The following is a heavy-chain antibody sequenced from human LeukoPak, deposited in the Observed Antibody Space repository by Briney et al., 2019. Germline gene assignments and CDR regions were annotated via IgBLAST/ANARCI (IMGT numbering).Heavy chain of an antibody. CDR1: RFTFSSYA. D-gene: IGHD5-18*01. J-gene: IGHJ4*02. CDR2: INRDGSRT. Sequence: PGGSLRLSCAASRFTFSSYAMSWVRQAPGKGLMWVSRINRDGSRTDYADSVKGRFTISRDDAKNTLYLQVNSLRAEDTAVYFCARGGSDTAMAHDYWGQGTLVTVSS. CDR3: ARGGSDTAMAHDY. V-gene: IGHV3-74*01.